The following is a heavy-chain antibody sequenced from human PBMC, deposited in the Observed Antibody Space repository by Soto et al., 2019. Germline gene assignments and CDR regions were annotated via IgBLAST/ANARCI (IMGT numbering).Heavy chain of an antibody. Sequence: EVQLLESGGGLVQPGGSLRLSCAASGFTFSSYAMSWVRQAPGKGLEWVSAISGSGGSTYYADSVKGRFTTSRDNSKNTLYLQMNSLRAEDTAVYYCAKTVSDILTGYYAWGQGTLVTVSS. CDR3: AKTVSDILTGYYA. V-gene: IGHV3-23*01. J-gene: IGHJ4*02. CDR1: GFTFSSYA. CDR2: ISGSGGST. D-gene: IGHD3-9*01.